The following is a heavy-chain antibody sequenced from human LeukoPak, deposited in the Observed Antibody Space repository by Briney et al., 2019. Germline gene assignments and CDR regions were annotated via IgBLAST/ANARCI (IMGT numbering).Heavy chain of an antibody. V-gene: IGHV1-18*01. Sequence: ASVKVSCKASGYTFTSYGISWVRQAPGQGLEWMGWISAHNGNTNYAQKLQGRVTMTTDTSTSTAYMELRSLRSDDTAVYYCARDLVPVYYYYYGMDVWGQGTTVTVSS. CDR2: ISAHNGNT. CDR3: ARDLVPVYYYYYGMDV. J-gene: IGHJ6*02. CDR1: GYTFTSYG. D-gene: IGHD2-2*01.